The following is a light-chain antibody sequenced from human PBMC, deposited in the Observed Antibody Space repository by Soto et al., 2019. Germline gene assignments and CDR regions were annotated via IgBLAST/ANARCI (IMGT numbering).Light chain of an antibody. Sequence: DIQMTQSPSTLSASVGDRVTIACRASQSISSWLAWYQQKPGKAPKLLIYKASSFESGVPSRFSGSGSGTEFTLTISSLQPDDFATYYCQQYSSKWTFGQGTKVEIK. CDR3: QQYSSKWT. J-gene: IGKJ1*01. CDR1: QSISSW. V-gene: IGKV1-5*03. CDR2: KAS.